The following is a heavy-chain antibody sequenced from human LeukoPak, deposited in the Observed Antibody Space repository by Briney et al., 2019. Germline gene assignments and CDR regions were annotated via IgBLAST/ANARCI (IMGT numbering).Heavy chain of an antibody. CDR3: ASGWYKLDY. CDR2: ISYDGSNK. CDR1: GFSFSSFG. J-gene: IGHJ4*02. V-gene: IGHV3-30*03. D-gene: IGHD6-19*01. Sequence: GGSLRLSCAASGFSFSSFGMHWVRQAPGKGLEWVAVISYDGSNKFYADSVKGRFTISRDNSKNTLYLQMNSLRTEDTAVYYCASGWYKLDYWGQGTLVTVSS.